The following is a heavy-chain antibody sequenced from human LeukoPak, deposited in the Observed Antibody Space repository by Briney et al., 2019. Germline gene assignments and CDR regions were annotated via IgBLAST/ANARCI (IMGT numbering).Heavy chain of an antibody. V-gene: IGHV3-66*01. D-gene: IGHD3-22*01. CDR2: IYSGGST. Sequence: GGSLRLSCAASGFTVSSNYMSWVRQAPGKGLEWVSVIYSGGSTYYADSVKGRFTISRDNSKNTLYLQMNSLRAEDTAVYYCASGYDSSGYYNDYWGQGTLVTVSS. CDR3: ASGYDSSGYYNDY. CDR1: GFTVSSNY. J-gene: IGHJ4*02.